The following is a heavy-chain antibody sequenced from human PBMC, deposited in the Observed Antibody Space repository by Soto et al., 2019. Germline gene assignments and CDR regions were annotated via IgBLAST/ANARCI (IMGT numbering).Heavy chain of an antibody. V-gene: IGHV3-30-3*01. D-gene: IGHD2-2*01. CDR3: GRCSSTSCHLGADY. J-gene: IGHJ4*02. CDR1: GFTFSSYA. CDR2: ISFDGNNK. Sequence: QVQLVESGGGVVQPGRSLRLSCAASGFTFSSYALHWVRQAPGRGLEWVALISFDGNNKYYANSVKGRFTISRDNSKNTLYLQMSSLRAEDTVVYYCGRCSSTSCHLGADYWGQGTLVTVSS.